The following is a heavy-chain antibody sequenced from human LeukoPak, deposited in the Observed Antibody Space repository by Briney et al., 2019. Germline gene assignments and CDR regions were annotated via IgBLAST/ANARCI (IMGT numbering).Heavy chain of an antibody. J-gene: IGHJ5*02. CDR3: ARSYSDYDYFNNWFDP. Sequence: SGPTLVNPTPPLTLTCTFSGFSLSTSGMCVSWIRQPPGKALEWLALIYWNDDKRYSPSLKSRLTISKDTSKNQVVLTMTNMDPVDTATYYCARSYSDYDYFNNWFDPWGQGTLVTVSS. CDR2: IYWNDDK. CDR1: GFSLSTSGMC. V-gene: IGHV2-5*08. D-gene: IGHD5-12*01.